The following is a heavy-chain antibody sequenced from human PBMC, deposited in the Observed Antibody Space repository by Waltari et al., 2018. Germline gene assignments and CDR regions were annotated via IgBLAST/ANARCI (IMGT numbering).Heavy chain of an antibody. CDR1: GGSISSYY. Sequence: QVQLQESGPGLVKPSETLSLTCTVSGGSISSYYWSWIRQPPGKGLEWIGYIYYSGSTNYNPSLKSRVTISVDTSKNQCSLKLSSVTAADTAVYYCAREGGVVPAAIEAFDIWGQGTMVTVSS. D-gene: IGHD2-2*01. V-gene: IGHV4-59*01. CDR2: IYYSGST. CDR3: AREGGVVPAAIEAFDI. J-gene: IGHJ3*02.